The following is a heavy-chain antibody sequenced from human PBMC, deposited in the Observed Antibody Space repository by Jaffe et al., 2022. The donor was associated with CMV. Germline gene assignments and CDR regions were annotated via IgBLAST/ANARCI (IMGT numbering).Heavy chain of an antibody. J-gene: IGHJ6*02. D-gene: IGHD6-13*01. CDR2: ISYDGSNK. Sequence: QVQLVESGGGVVQPGRSLRLSCAASGFTFSSYGMHWVRQAPGKGLEWVAVISYDGSNKYYADSVKGRFTISRDNSKNTLYLQMNSLRAEDTAVYYCAKVYSSSWYSSYYYYGMDVWGQGTTVTVSS. CDR1: GFTFSSYG. CDR3: AKVYSSSWYSSYYYYGMDV. V-gene: IGHV3-30*18.